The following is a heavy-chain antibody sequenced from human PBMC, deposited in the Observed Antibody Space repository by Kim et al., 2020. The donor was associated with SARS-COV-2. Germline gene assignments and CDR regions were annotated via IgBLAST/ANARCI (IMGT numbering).Heavy chain of an antibody. V-gene: IGHV3-74*01. J-gene: IGHJ4*02. D-gene: IGHD7-27*01. CDR3: ARYTVLTGGDY. CDR2: T. Sequence: TSYADSVRGRFIISRDNAKNTLFLQMNSLTAEDTAIYYCARYTVLTGGDYWVQGTLVTVSS.